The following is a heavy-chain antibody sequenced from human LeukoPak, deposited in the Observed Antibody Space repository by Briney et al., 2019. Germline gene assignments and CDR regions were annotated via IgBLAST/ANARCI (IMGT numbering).Heavy chain of an antibody. CDR3: AKGFGEVKY. J-gene: IGHJ4*02. CDR1: GFTFDDYA. D-gene: IGHD3-10*01. V-gene: IGHV3-23*01. Sequence: PGGSLRLSCAASGFTFDDYAMHWVRQAPGKGLEWVSAISGSGGSTYYADSVKGRFTISRGNSKNTLYLQMNSLRAEDTAVYYCAKGFGEVKYWGQGTLVTVSS. CDR2: ISGSGGST.